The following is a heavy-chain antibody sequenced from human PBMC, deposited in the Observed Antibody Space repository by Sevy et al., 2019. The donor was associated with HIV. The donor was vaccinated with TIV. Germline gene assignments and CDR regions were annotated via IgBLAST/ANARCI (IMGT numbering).Heavy chain of an antibody. J-gene: IGHJ4*02. V-gene: IGHV1-3*04. D-gene: IGHD2-15*01. Sequence: ASVKVSCKGSGYTFNNYIIYWVRQAPGQSLEWMGWVNTATGDTRRSPKFQGRVIITSDTSARTAYMELNSLRSEDTAVYYCARDFCSGGSCYSAFVYWGQGTLVTVSS. CDR3: ARDFCSGGSCYSAFVY. CDR2: VNTATGDT. CDR1: GYTFNNYI.